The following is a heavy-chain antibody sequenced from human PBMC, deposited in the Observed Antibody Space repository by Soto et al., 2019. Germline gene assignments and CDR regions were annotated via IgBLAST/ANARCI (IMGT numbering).Heavy chain of an antibody. Sequence: QVQLVESGGGVVQPGRSLRLSCAVSGFTFSDFGMHWVRQAPGKGLEWVALIWYHGGNEEYADSVKGRFSISRDNSKNPRYLQMDSLRAEDTAVYYCARRGCVKGVCYNSYDMWGQGTMVTVSS. CDR3: ARRGCVKGVCYNSYDM. D-gene: IGHD2-8*01. CDR1: GFTFSDFG. J-gene: IGHJ3*02. CDR2: IWYHGGNE. V-gene: IGHV3-33*03.